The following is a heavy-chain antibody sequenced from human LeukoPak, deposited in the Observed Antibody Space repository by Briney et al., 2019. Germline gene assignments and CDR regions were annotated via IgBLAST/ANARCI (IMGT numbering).Heavy chain of an antibody. CDR1: GGSITNTNY. CDR2: VNLQGST. J-gene: IGHJ4*02. CDR3: AREGGPYRPLDY. Sequence: SETLSLTCGVSGGSITNTNYWTWVRQPPGKGLEWIGEVNLQGSTNYNPSLMGRVAISVDTSENQISLQLTSVTAADTAVYYCAREGGPYRPLDYSGQGTLVTVSS. V-gene: IGHV4-4*02.